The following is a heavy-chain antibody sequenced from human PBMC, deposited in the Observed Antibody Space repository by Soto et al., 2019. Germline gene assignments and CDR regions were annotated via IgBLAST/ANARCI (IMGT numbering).Heavy chain of an antibody. Sequence: GGSLRLSCAASGFTVSSNYMSWVRQAPGKGLEWVSVIYSGGSTYYADSMKGRFTISRHNSKNTLYLQMNSLRAEDTAVYYCARAHDYGDYAYYFDYWGQGTLVTVSS. V-gene: IGHV3-53*04. J-gene: IGHJ4*02. CDR2: IYSGGST. CDR3: ARAHDYGDYAYYFDY. CDR1: GFTVSSNY. D-gene: IGHD4-17*01.